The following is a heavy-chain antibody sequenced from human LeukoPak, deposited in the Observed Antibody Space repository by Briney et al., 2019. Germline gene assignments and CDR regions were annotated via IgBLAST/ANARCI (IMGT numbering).Heavy chain of an antibody. J-gene: IGHJ6*02. D-gene: IGHD3-16*01. V-gene: IGHV3-48*01. CDR3: ARMGPHGMDV. CDR2: ISSSSSTI. CDR1: GFIFSNYG. Sequence: GGSLRLSCAASGFIFSNYGMNWVRQAPGRGLEWVSYISSSSSTIYYADSVKGRFTISRDNAKNSLYLQMNSLRAEDTAVYYCARMGPHGMDVWGQGTTVTVSS.